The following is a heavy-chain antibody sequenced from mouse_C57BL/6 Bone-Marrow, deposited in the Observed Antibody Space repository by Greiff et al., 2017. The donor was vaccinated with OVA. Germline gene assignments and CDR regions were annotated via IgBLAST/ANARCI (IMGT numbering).Heavy chain of an antibody. D-gene: IGHD1-1*01. CDR1: GFNIQDYY. CDR2: IDPEDGET. V-gene: IGHV14-2*01. Sequence: SGAELVTPGASVKLSCTASGFNIQDYYMHWVKQRTEQGLEWIGRIDPEDGETNYAPKFQGKATITADTSSNTAYLQLSSLTSEDTAVYYCARRVLRTTYFDVWGTGTTVTVSS. J-gene: IGHJ1*03. CDR3: ARRVLRTTYFDV.